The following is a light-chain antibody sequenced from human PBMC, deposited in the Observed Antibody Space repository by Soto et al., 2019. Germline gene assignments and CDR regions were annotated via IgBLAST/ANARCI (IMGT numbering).Light chain of an antibody. V-gene: IGKV1-33*01. J-gene: IGKJ5*01. Sequence: DVQVTQSPSSLSASVGDRVTITFQASQNINNYLNWYQQKPGRAPKLLIYDASNLEAGVPSRFRGSGSGTDFTFTISRLQPEDIATYYCQQYENLPTFGQGTRLAIK. CDR3: QQYENLPT. CDR1: QNINNY. CDR2: DAS.